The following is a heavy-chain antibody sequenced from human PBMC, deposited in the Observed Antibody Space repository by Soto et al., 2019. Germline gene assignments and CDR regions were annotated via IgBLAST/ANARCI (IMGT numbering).Heavy chain of an antibody. J-gene: IGHJ5*02. CDR3: ARDQRVPAYYDFWSGYYTGQGRGWFDP. Sequence: RASVKVSCKASGYTFTSYYMHWVRQAPGQGLEWMGIINPSGGSTSYAQKFQGRVTMTRDTSTSTVYMELSSLRSEDTAVYYCARDQRVPAYYDFWSGYYTGQGRGWFDPWGQGTLVTVSS. V-gene: IGHV1-46*01. CDR2: INPSGGST. D-gene: IGHD3-3*01. CDR1: GYTFTSYY.